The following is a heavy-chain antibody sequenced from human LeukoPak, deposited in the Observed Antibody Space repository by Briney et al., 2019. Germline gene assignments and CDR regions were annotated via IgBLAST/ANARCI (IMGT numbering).Heavy chain of an antibody. Sequence: GGSLRLSCAASGFTFDDYAMHWVRQAPGKGLEWVSGISWNSGSIGYADSVKGRFTISRDNAKNSLYLQMNSLRAEDTALYYCAKDIHDTYSYPDVFDISGQGTMVTVSS. D-gene: IGHD5-18*01. J-gene: IGHJ3*02. CDR3: AKDIHDTYSYPDVFDI. V-gene: IGHV3-9*01. CDR1: GFTFDDYA. CDR2: ISWNSGSI.